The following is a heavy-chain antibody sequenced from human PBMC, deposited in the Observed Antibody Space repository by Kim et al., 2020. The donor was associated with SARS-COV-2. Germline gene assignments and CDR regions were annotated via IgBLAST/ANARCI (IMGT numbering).Heavy chain of an antibody. J-gene: IGHJ6*01. Sequence: GGSLRLSCAASGFTFNNAWMSWVRQAPGKGLEWVARIIRKSDGGATDYAASVKGEFTISRVDSKNMVYLQMNSLTTEDTGVYDCTRDRLGRWDSSQGMDV. CDR2: IIRKSDGGAT. V-gene: IGHV3-15*01. CDR3: TRDRLGRWDSSQGMDV. CDR1: GFTFNNAW. D-gene: IGHD7-27*01.